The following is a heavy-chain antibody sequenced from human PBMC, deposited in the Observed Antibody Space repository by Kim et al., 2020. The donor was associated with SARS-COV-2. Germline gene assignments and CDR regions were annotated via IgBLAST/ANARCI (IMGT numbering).Heavy chain of an antibody. V-gene: IGHV3-9*01. J-gene: IGHJ6*02. CDR3: AKDTAARRERYYYGMDV. D-gene: IGHD6-6*01. Sequence: TGRFTISRDNAKTSLYLQMNSLRAEDTALYYCAKDTAARRERYYYGMDVWGQGTTVTVSS.